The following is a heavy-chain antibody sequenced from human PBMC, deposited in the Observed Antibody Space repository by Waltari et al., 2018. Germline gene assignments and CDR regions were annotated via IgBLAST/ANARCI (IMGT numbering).Heavy chain of an antibody. CDR1: GYNLRGPC. J-gene: IGHJ4*02. D-gene: IGHD3-3*01. CDR2: ISGDGSTI. V-gene: IGHV3-74*01. Sequence: EVQLVETGGGLVQPGGSLRLSCAASGYNLRGPCLHWVRQVPGKGRVWVSRISGDGSTINYADSVKGRLTSSRDTAKNTLYLQMNSLRAEDTAVYYCARGADLRGQGILVTVSS. CDR3: ARGADL.